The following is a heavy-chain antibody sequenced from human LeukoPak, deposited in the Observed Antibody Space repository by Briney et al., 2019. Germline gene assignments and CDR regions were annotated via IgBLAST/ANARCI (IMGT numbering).Heavy chain of an antibody. Sequence: ASVKVSCKASGYTFTSYGISWVRQAPGQGLEWMGWISAYNGNTNYAQKLQGRVTMTTDTSTSTAYMELRSLRSDDTAVYYCARVSDYVAYYYYYMDVWGKGTTVTISS. CDR1: GYTFTSYG. V-gene: IGHV1-18*01. D-gene: IGHD5-12*01. CDR3: ARVSDYVAYYYYYMDV. CDR2: ISAYNGNT. J-gene: IGHJ6*03.